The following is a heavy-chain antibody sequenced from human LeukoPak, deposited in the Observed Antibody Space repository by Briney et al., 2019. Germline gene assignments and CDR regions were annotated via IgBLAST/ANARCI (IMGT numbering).Heavy chain of an antibody. CDR1: GGSISSYY. J-gene: IGHJ4*02. D-gene: IGHD6-6*01. CDR2: IYYSGST. CDR3: ARGTAGGVAARYFDY. Sequence: SETLSLTCTVSGGSISSYYWSWIRQPPGKGLEWIGYIYYSGSTNYNPSLKSRVTISVDTSKNQFSLKLSSVTAADTAVYYCARGTAGGVAARYFDYWGQGTLVTVSS. V-gene: IGHV4-59*12.